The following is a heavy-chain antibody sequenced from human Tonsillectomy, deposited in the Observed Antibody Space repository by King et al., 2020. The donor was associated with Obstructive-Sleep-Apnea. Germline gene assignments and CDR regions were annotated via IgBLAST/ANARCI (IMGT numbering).Heavy chain of an antibody. CDR1: GFTFSNYG. CDR2: IWFDGSNK. Sequence: QLVQSGGGVVQPGRSLRLSCAASGFTFSNYGMHWVRQAPGEGLEWVAVIWFDGSNKYYADSVKGRFTISRDNSKNTLYLQMNSLRAEDTAVYYCARDRNRNGDLDHWGQETLVTVSS. D-gene: IGHD4-17*01. CDR3: ARDRNRNGDLDH. J-gene: IGHJ4*02. V-gene: IGHV3-33*01.